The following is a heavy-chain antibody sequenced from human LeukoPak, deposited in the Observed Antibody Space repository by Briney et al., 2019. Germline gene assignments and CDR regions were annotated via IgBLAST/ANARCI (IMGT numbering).Heavy chain of an antibody. J-gene: IGHJ4*02. CDR3: ANFLTGFGTDY. D-gene: IGHD3-9*01. Sequence: GGSLRLSCASSGFTFSSYAMSWVRQAPGKGLEWVSAISGSGGCTYYADSVKGRFTISRDNSKNTLYLQMNSLRAEDTAVYYCANFLTGFGTDYWGQGTLVTVSS. V-gene: IGHV3-23*01. CDR2: ISGSGGCT. CDR1: GFTFSSYA.